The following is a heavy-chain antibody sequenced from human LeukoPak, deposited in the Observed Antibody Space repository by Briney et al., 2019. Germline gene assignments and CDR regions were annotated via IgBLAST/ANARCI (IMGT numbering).Heavy chain of an antibody. CDR1: GASISSHY. J-gene: IGHJ6*03. CDR3: ARVLAIFGLDTTDFYMDV. V-gene: IGHV4-59*11. D-gene: IGHD3/OR15-3a*01. Sequence: LETLSLTCAVSGASISSHYWSWIRQPPGKGLEWIGYTCGSISDHPPLKSRVAVSVDPSHNQLSLSLTSVTAADTAVYYCARVLAIFGLDTTDFYMDVWGKGTTVTVSS. CDR2: TCGSI.